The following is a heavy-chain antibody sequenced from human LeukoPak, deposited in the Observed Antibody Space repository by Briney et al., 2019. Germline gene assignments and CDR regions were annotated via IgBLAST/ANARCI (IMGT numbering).Heavy chain of an antibody. J-gene: IGHJ4*02. CDR1: GFTFSSYS. Sequence: GGSLRLSCAASGFTFSSYSMNWVRQAPGKGLEWVSSISSSSSYIYYADSVKGRFTISRDNAKNSLYLRMNSLRAEDTAVYYCARSESASLLLWGQGTLITVSS. CDR3: ARSESASLLL. V-gene: IGHV3-21*04. D-gene: IGHD3-10*01. CDR2: ISSSSSYI.